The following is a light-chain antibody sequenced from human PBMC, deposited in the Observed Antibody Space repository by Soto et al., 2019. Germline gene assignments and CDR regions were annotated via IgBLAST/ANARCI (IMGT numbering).Light chain of an antibody. Sequence: SYELTQPPSVSVSPGQTAIITCSGNKLGNKYASWYQQKPGQPPVLVIYRDTKRPSGIPERFSGSNSGNTATLTISGTQAMDEADYYCQAWDSNIAVFGGGTNLTVL. CDR3: QAWDSNIAV. CDR1: KLGNKY. J-gene: IGLJ3*02. CDR2: RDT. V-gene: IGLV3-1*01.